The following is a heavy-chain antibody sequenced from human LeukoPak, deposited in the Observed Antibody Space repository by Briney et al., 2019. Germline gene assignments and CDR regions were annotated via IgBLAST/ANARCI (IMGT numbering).Heavy chain of an antibody. V-gene: IGHV1-8*03. J-gene: IGHJ5*02. CDR2: MNPNSGNT. CDR1: GYTFTSYD. D-gene: IGHD1-14*01. Sequence: ASVKVSCKASGYTFTSYDINWVRQATGQGLEWMGWMNPNSGNTGYAQKFQGRVSITRNNSISTAYMELSSLRSEDTTVYYCARVRIRGYNWSDPWGQGTLVTVSS. CDR3: ARVRIRGYNWSDP.